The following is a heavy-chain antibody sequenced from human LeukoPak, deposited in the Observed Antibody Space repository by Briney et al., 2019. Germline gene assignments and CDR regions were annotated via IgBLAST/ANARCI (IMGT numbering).Heavy chain of an antibody. CDR3: AHRTLDGYYFDH. Sequence: SGPTLVNPTQTLTLTCTFSGFSLTTSGVGVGWIRQPPGKALEWLALIYWDDDVRYNPSLKSRLAITKDTSKNQVVLTVTKMDPVDTATYYCAHRTLDGYYFDHWGQRTLVTVSS. CDR2: IYWDDDV. V-gene: IGHV2-5*02. CDR1: GFSLTTSGVG. J-gene: IGHJ4*02. D-gene: IGHD3-3*01.